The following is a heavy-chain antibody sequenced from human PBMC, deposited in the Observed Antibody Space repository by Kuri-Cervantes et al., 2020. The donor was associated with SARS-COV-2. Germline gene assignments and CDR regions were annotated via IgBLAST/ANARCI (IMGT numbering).Heavy chain of an antibody. Sequence: ASVKVSCKASGYTFTNYYMHWVRQAPGQGLEWVGIINPSGGSTSSAQKFQGRVIMTRDTSTSTVYMELSSLRSEDTAVYYCAGCTTYYDFWSGQAKQLWNWFDPWGQGTLVTVSS. CDR3: AGCTTYYDFWSGQAKQLWNWFDP. V-gene: IGHV1-46*01. D-gene: IGHD3-3*01. CDR1: GYTFTNYY. CDR2: INPSGGST. J-gene: IGHJ5*02.